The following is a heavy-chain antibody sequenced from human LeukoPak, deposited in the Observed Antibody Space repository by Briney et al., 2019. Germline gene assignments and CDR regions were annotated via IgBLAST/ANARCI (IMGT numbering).Heavy chain of an antibody. CDR2: MNPNSGNT. Sequence: ASVKVSCKASGYTFTSYDINWVRQATGQGLEWMGWMNPNSGNTGYAQKFQGRVTMTRNTSISTAYMGLSSLRSEDTAVYYCARSGSSWYSWFDPWGQGTLVTVSS. D-gene: IGHD6-13*01. J-gene: IGHJ5*02. CDR3: ARSGSSWYSWFDP. V-gene: IGHV1-8*01. CDR1: GYTFTSYD.